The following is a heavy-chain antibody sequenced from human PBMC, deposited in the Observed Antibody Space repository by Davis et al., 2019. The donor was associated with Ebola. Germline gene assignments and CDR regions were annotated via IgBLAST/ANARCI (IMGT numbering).Heavy chain of an antibody. CDR3: ARGQEGIAVFDY. J-gene: IGHJ4*02. Sequence: PGGSLRLSCTVAGYSISSGYYWGWIRQPPGKGLEWIGSIYHSGSTYYNPSLKSRVTISVDTSKNQFSLKLSSVTAADTAVYYCARGQEGIAVFDYWGQGTLVTVSS. V-gene: IGHV4-38-2*02. D-gene: IGHD6-19*01. CDR1: GYSISSGYY. CDR2: IYHSGST.